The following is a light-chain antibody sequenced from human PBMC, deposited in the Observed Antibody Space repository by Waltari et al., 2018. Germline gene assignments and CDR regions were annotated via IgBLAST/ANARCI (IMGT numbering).Light chain of an antibody. J-gene: IGKJ2*01. CDR1: QSVSTS. CDR2: DAS. Sequence: VLTQSPATLSLSPGDAPTLSCRAGQSVSTSLAWIQQKPGQDPSLPFYDASIKATGIPARFSGSGSGADFTLTISSLEPEDFAGYYCQQRSIWRPTFGRGTKLEIK. CDR3: QQRSIWRPT. V-gene: IGKV3-11*01.